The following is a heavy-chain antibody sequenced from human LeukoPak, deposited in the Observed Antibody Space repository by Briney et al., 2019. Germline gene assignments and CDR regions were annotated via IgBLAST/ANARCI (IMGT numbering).Heavy chain of an antibody. CDR2: IYYSGST. CDR3: ASSTRPYYYYGTDV. V-gene: IGHV4-59*08. CDR1: GGSISSYY. Sequence: SETLSLTCTVSGGSISSYYWSWIRQPPGKGLEWIGYIYYSGSTNYNPSLKSRVTISVDTSKNQFSLKLSSVTAADTAVYYCASSTRPYYYYGTDVWGQGTTVTVSS. D-gene: IGHD5/OR15-5a*01. J-gene: IGHJ6*02.